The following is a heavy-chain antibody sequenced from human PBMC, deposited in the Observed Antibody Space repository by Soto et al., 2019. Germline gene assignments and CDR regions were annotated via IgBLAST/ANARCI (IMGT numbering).Heavy chain of an antibody. CDR1: GFTFSSYA. Sequence: QVQLVESGGGVVQPGRSLRLSCAASGFTFSSYAMHWVRXXXXXXXXXVAVISYDGSNKYYADSVKGRFTISRDNSKXXXXXXXXXXXXXXXXXXXXXXXXXXXXXXXYFDYWGQGTLVTVSS. V-gene: IGHV3-30-3*01. J-gene: IGHJ4*02. CDR3: XXXXXXXXXXXYFDY. CDR2: ISYDGSNK.